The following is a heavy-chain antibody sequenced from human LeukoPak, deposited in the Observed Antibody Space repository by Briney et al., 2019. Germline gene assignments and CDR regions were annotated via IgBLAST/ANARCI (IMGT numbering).Heavy chain of an antibody. CDR1: GFTFSNYI. V-gene: IGHV3-30*04. CDR2: ILENGSNQ. Sequence: SGGSLRLSCAASGFTFSNYIMHWVRRAPGKGLDWVAVILENGSNQYYADSVKGRFTISRDNSKNTLFLQMNSLRGEDTAMYYCARVQGGGYRTADYWGQGTLVTVSS. D-gene: IGHD6-19*01. CDR3: ARVQGGGYRTADY. J-gene: IGHJ4*02.